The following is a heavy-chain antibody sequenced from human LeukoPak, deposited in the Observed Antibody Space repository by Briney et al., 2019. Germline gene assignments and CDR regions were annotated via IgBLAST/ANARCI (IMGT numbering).Heavy chain of an antibody. V-gene: IGHV4-39*01. CDR3: ARHVGDRGIAAAGREY. CDR2: IYYSGST. D-gene: IGHD6-13*01. J-gene: IGHJ4*02. CDR1: GGSISSSSYY. Sequence: SETLSLTCTVSGGSISSSSYYWGWIRQPPGKGLEWIGSIYYSGSTYYNPSLKSRVTISVDTSKNQFSLKLSSVTAADTAVYYCARHVGDRGIAAAGREYWGQGTLVTVSS.